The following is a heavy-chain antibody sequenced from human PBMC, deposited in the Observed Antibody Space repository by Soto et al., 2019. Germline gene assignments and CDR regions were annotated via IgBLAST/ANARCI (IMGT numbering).Heavy chain of an antibody. CDR3: ARARDRLPGYMIVVVTYFGY. CDR1: GFTFSSYS. J-gene: IGHJ4*02. CDR2: ISSSSSYI. Sequence: GWSLRLSCAASGFTFSSYSMNWVRQAPGKGLEWVSSISSSSSYIYYADSVKGRFTISRDNAKNSLYLQMNSLRAEDTAVYYCARARDRLPGYMIVVVTYFGYWGQGTLVTVSS. V-gene: IGHV3-21*01. D-gene: IGHD3-22*01.